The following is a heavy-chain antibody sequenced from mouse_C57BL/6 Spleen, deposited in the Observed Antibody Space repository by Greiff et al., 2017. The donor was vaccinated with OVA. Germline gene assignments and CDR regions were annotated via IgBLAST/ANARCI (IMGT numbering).Heavy chain of an antibody. CDR3: ARSAITTVVAVDY. J-gene: IGHJ4*01. D-gene: IGHD1-1*01. Sequence: VQLQQSGPELVKPGASVKMSCKASGYTFTDYNMHWVKQSHGKSLEWIGYINPNNGGTSYNQKFKGKATLTVNKASSTAYMELRSLTSEDSAVYYCARSAITTVVAVDYWGQGTSVTVSS. CDR1: GYTFTDYN. V-gene: IGHV1-22*01. CDR2: INPNNGGT.